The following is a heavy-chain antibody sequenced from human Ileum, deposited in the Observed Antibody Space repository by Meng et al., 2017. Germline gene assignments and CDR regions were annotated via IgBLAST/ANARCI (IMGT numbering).Heavy chain of an antibody. V-gene: IGHV5-51*01. CDR2: IDPSDSDV. CDR3: ARLRLSGDPRFKSTYFGP. J-gene: IGHJ5*02. CDR1: GYTFITSS. D-gene: IGHD3-16*01. Sequence: GESLKISCKGSGYTFITSSIAWVRQLPGKGLEWMGIIDPSDSDVRYSPSFQGQVNISVDKSVTTAYLQWSSLRASDTAMYYCARLRLSGDPRFKSTYFGPWGQGTLVTVSS.